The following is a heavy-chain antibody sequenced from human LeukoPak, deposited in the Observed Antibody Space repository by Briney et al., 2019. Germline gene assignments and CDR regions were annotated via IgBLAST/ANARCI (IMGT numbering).Heavy chain of an antibody. J-gene: IGHJ4*02. V-gene: IGHV3-7*01. Sequence: SGGSLRLSCAASGFAFSSYWMSWVRQAPGKGLEWVANIKRDGSDTYYVDSVQGRFTISRDNAKNSLYLQLNSLRVEDTAVYYCARDANYYDSRGENYFNCWGQGTLVTVSS. CDR3: ARDANYYDSRGENYFNC. D-gene: IGHD3-22*01. CDR1: GFAFSSYW. CDR2: IKRDGSDT.